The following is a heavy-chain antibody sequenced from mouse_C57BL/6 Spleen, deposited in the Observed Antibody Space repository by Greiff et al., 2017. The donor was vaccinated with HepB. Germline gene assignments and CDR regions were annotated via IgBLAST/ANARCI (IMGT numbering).Heavy chain of an antibody. CDR2: INPYNGGT. CDR1: GYTFTDYY. V-gene: IGHV1-19*01. Sequence: VQLQQSGPVLVKPGASVKMSCKASGYTFTDYYMNWVKQSHGKSLEWIGVINPYNGGTSYNQKFKGKATLTVDKSSSTAYMELNSLTSEDSAVYYCARKELRDYAMDYWGQGTSVTVSS. D-gene: IGHD1-1*01. J-gene: IGHJ4*01. CDR3: ARKELRDYAMDY.